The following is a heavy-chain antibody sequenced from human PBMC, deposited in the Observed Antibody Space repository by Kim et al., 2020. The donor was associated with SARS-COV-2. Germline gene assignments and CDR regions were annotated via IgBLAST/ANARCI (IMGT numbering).Heavy chain of an antibody. CDR3: ARDRLAVPGNNYGLDV. J-gene: IGHJ6*02. D-gene: IGHD6-19*01. CDR2: IDSGNVT. V-gene: IGHV3-53*01. Sequence: GGSLRLSCAASGFSVSRNYVHWVRQAPGKGLEWVSVIDSGNVTHYGDSVKGRFTISRDNSKNTLYLQMNSLRVEDTAIYYCARDRLAVPGNNYGLDVWGQGTTVTVSS. CDR1: GFSVSRNY.